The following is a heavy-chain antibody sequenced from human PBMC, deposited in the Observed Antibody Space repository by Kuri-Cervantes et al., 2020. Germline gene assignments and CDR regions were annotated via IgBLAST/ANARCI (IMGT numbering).Heavy chain of an antibody. Sequence: GESLKISCAASGFTFSSYSMNWVRRAPGKGLEWVSYISSSSSTIYYADSVKGRFTISRDNAKNSLYLQMSSLRAEDTAVYYCAVGESDAFDIWGQRTMVTVSS. D-gene: IGHD4-17*01. CDR3: AVGESDAFDI. CDR2: ISSSSSTI. J-gene: IGHJ3*02. V-gene: IGHV3-48*01. CDR1: GFTFSSYS.